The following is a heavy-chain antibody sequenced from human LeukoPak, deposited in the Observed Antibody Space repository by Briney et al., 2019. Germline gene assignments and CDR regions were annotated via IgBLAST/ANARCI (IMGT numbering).Heavy chain of an antibody. CDR1: GFTFSSFW. CDR2: LNSDGSTT. V-gene: IGHV3-74*01. Sequence: GGSLRLSCAASGFTFSSFWMHWVRQVPGKGLVWVSGLNSDGSTTGYADSVRGRFTISRDNAKSTLYLQMNSLRAEDTAVYYCARAKYDSSGYYYSGSDIWGQGTMVTVSS. J-gene: IGHJ3*02. D-gene: IGHD3-22*01. CDR3: ARAKYDSSGYYYSGSDI.